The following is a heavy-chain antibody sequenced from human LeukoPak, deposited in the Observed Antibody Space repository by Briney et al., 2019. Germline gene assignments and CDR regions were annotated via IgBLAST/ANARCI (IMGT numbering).Heavy chain of an antibody. CDR1: GFTFSSYD. CDR2: IWYDGSKK. CDR3: TRRDGDNDRGFDY. V-gene: IGHV3-33*01. Sequence: GGSLRLSCAASGFTFSSYDMHWVRQAPGKGLEWVAVIWYDGSKKYYADSVKGRFTISRDNSKNTLYLQMNSLRAEDTAVYYCTRRDGDNDRGFDYWGQGTLVTVSS. D-gene: IGHD4-23*01. J-gene: IGHJ4*02.